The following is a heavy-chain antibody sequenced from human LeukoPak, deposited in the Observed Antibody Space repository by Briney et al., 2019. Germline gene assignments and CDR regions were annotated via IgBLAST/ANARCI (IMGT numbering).Heavy chain of an antibody. J-gene: IGHJ4*02. D-gene: IGHD1-26*01. CDR2: IWFDGTQE. Sequence: GGSLRLSCAASGFTFSSYGMHWVRQGPGKGLEWVATIWFDGTQEYYAASVKGRFTISRDNAKNSLYLQMNSLRAEDTAMYYCARFEIVGATSYFDCWGQGILVTVSS. V-gene: IGHV3-33*01. CDR1: GFTFSSYG. CDR3: ARFEIVGATSYFDC.